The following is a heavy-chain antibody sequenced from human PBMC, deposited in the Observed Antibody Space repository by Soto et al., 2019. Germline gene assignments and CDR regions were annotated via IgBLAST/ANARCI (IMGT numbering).Heavy chain of an antibody. CDR1: GYSFTSYW. CDR3: ARLAPHYYGSGSYGAG. D-gene: IGHD3-10*01. J-gene: IGHJ4*02. V-gene: IGHV5-10-1*01. Sequence: GESLKISCKGSGYSFTSYWISWVRQMPGKGLEWMGRIDPSDSYTNYSPSFQGHVTISADKSISTAYLQWSSLKASDTAMYYCARLAPHYYGSGSYGAGRGQGTLVTVSS. CDR2: IDPSDSYT.